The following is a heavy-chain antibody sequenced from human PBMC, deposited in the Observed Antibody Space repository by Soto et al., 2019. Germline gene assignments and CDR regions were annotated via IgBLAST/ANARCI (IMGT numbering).Heavy chain of an antibody. CDR2: ISGYNGKT. V-gene: IGHV1-18*01. Sequence: ASVKVSCKSSGYTFTSYGIRWVRQAPGQGLEWMGWISGYNGKTNYAQKVQDRVTMTTDTSTSTVYMELRSLRSDDPAVYYCAREGDVPYYYSGMDVWGHGTTVTVSS. CDR3: AREGDVPYYYSGMDV. CDR1: GYTFTSYG. D-gene: IGHD2-21*02. J-gene: IGHJ6*02.